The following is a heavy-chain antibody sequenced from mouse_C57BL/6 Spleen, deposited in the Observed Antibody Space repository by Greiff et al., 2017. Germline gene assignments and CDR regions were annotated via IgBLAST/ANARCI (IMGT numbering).Heavy chain of an antibody. D-gene: IGHD1-1*01. CDR3: ARRGHNYYGSSYGFAY. V-gene: IGHV1-69*01. Sequence: QVQLQQPGAELVMPGASVKLSCKASGYTFTSYWMHWVKQRPGQGLEWIGEIDPSDSYTNYNQKFKGKSTLTVDKSSSTAYMQLSSLTSEDSAVYYCARRGHNYYGSSYGFAYWGQGTLVTVSA. CDR2: IDPSDSYT. CDR1: GYTFTSYW. J-gene: IGHJ3*01.